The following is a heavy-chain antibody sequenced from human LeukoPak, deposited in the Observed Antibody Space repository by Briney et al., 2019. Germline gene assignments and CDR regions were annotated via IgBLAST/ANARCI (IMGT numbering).Heavy chain of an antibody. CDR1: GGSFSGYY. CDR3: ARRGRGYSYGSEDY. Sequence: PSETLSLTCAVYGGSFSGYYWSWIRQPPGKGLEWIGEINHSGSTNYNPSLKSRVTISVDTSKNQLSLKLSSVTAADTAVYYCARRGRGYSYGSEDYWGQGTLVTVSS. CDR2: INHSGST. J-gene: IGHJ4*02. D-gene: IGHD5-18*01. V-gene: IGHV4-34*01.